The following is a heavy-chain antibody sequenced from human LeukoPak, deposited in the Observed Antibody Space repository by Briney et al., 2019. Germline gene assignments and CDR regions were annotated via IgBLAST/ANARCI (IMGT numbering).Heavy chain of an antibody. D-gene: IGHD2-2*01. J-gene: IGHJ5*02. CDR1: GGSFGGYH. Sequence: SETLSLTCGVYGGSFGGYHWNWIRQPPGKRLEWIGEITYGGTTNYNPSLRSRVTMSVDTSKKQFSLKLTSVTAADTAVYYCVRGRYCSSATCYDWFDPWGPGTHVSVSS. CDR2: ITYGGTT. V-gene: IGHV4-34*01. CDR3: VRGRYCSSATCYDWFDP.